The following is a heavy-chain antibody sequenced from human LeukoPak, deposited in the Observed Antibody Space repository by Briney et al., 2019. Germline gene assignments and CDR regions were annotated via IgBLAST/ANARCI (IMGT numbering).Heavy chain of an antibody. CDR1: GGSFSGYY. D-gene: IGHD5-24*01. J-gene: IGHJ4*02. V-gene: IGHV4-34*01. CDR3: ARGEGARDGYNYEGPFYFDY. CDR2: INHSGST. Sequence: SETLSLTCAVYGGSFSGYYWSWIRQPPGKGLEWIGRINHSGSTNYSPSLKSRATISVDTSKSQFSLKLNSMTAADTAVYYCARGEGARDGYNYEGPFYFDYWGRGTLVTVSS.